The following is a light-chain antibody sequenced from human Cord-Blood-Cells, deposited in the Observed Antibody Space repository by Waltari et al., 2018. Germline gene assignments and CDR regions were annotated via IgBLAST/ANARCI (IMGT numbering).Light chain of an antibody. CDR3: QQYNNWPET. CDR1: QSVSSN. J-gene: IGKJ1*01. Sequence: EIVMTQSPATLSVSPGERAPLSCRASQSVSSNLAWYQQKPGQAPRLLTYGASTRATGIPARFSGSGSGTEFTLTISSLQSEDFAVYYCQQYNNWPETFGQGTKVEIK. CDR2: GAS. V-gene: IGKV3-15*01.